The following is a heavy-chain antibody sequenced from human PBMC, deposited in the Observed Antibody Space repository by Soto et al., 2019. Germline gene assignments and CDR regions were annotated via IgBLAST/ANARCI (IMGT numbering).Heavy chain of an antibody. CDR3: AKDRSIVGATDYYYYYYGMDV. J-gene: IGHJ6*02. Sequence: GGSLRLSCAASGFTFSSYGMHWVRQAPGKGLEWVAVISYDGSNKYYADSVKGRFTISRDNSKNTLYLQMNSLRAEDTAVYYCAKDRSIVGATDYYYYYYGMDVWGQGTTVTVSS. CDR2: ISYDGSNK. D-gene: IGHD1-26*01. V-gene: IGHV3-30*18. CDR1: GFTFSSYG.